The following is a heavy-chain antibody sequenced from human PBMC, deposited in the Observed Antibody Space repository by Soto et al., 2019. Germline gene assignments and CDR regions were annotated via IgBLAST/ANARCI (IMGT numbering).Heavy chain of an antibody. V-gene: IGHV3-30-3*01. CDR2: ISYDGSNK. CDR3: ARDLVVEYSSSSTDY. J-gene: IGHJ4*02. Sequence: PGGSLRLSCAASGFTFSSYAMHWVRQAPGKGLEWVAVISYDGSNKYYADSVKGRFTISRDNSKNTLYLQMNSLRAEDTAVYYCARDLVVEYSSSSTDYWGQGTLV. D-gene: IGHD6-6*01. CDR1: GFTFSSYA.